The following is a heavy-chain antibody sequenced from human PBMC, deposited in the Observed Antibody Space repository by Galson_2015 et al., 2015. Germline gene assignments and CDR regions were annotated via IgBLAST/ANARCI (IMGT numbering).Heavy chain of an antibody. V-gene: IGHV1-18*01. CDR3: ARDRLAALWYDSSGYSFCFDY. CDR1: GYTFTSYG. J-gene: IGHJ4*02. CDR2: ISAYNGNT. D-gene: IGHD3-22*01. Sequence: SVKVSCKASGYTFTSYGISWVRQAPGQGLEWMGWISAYNGNTNYAQKLQGRVTMTTDTSTSTAYMELRSLRSDDTAVYYCARDRLAALWYDSSGYSFCFDYWGQGTLVTVSS.